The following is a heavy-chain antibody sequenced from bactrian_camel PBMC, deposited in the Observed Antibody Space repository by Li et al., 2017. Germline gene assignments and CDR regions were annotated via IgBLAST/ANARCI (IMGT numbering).Heavy chain of an antibody. CDR2: LYYRQNRA. CDR1: GYSEISYT. J-gene: IGHJ4*01. D-gene: IGHD5*01. Sequence: HVQLVESGGASVQPGGSLRLACVASGYSEISYTLAWFRQVPGKERDWVASLYYRQNRAYYNKSAEGRFTISKDSAKNTLHLQMSSLNPADSAMYYCAADSSAWGTWSLKETHFHWWGQGTQVTVS. CDR3: AADSSAWGTWSLKETHFHW. V-gene: IGHV3-2*01.